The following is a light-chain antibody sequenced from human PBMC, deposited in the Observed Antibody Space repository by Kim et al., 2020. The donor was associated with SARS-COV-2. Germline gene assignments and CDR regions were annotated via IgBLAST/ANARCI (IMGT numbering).Light chain of an antibody. CDR2: DAS. V-gene: IGKV1-33*01. Sequence: SAPVGDRVTITCQATQDISNHLYWYQQKPGKAPNLLIYDASNLEAGVPSRFSGSGAGTDFSLTISSLQPEDIATYYCQQYGTLPSTFGQETKLEI. CDR3: QQYGTLPST. CDR1: QDISNH. J-gene: IGKJ2*01.